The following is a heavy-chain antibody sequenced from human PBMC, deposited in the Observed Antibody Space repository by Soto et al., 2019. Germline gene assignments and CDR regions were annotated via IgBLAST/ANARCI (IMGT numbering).Heavy chain of an antibody. J-gene: IGHJ6*03. V-gene: IGHV1-18*01. Sequence: GASVKVSCKASGYTFTNFGITWVRQAPGQGLEWLGWITAYNGNTKYAQRLQGRVTMTTDTSTSTAYMELRSLTSDDTAVYFCARDGGPKLPRMGSYYYYYMDVWGKGTTVTVSS. CDR2: ITAYNGNT. CDR3: ARDGGPKLPRMGSYYYYYMDV. D-gene: IGHD3-10*01. CDR1: GYTFTNFG.